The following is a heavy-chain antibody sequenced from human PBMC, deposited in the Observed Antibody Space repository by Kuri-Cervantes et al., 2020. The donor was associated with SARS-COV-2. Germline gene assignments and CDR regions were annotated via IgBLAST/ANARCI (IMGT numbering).Heavy chain of an antibody. CDR3: ARGPTGGYDFWSGYETNFGY. D-gene: IGHD3-3*01. Sequence: SETLSLTCTVSGGSISSYYWSWIRQPPGKGLEWIGYIYYSGSTNYNPSLKSRVTISVDTSKNQFSLKLSSVTAADTAVYYCARGPTGGYDFWSGYETNFGYWGQGTLVTVSS. V-gene: IGHV4-59*08. CDR1: GGSISSYY. CDR2: IYYSGST. J-gene: IGHJ4*02.